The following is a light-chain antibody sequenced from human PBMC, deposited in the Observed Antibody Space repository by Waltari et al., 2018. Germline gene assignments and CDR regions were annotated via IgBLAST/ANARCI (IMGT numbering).Light chain of an antibody. V-gene: IGLV3-1*01. Sequence: SSELTQPPSVSVSPGQTATIPCSGDGLGRKYSSWYPQTPGQAPTLLIYQDNKRPSGIPERFSGSVYGDTATLTISGTQSVDEADYYCQAWGTSVVIFGGGTKLTVL. CDR3: QAWGTSVVI. CDR1: GLGRKY. CDR2: QDN. J-gene: IGLJ2*01.